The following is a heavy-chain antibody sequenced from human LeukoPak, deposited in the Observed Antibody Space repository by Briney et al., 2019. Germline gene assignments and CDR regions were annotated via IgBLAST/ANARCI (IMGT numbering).Heavy chain of an antibody. CDR2: IYYSGST. D-gene: IGHD3-16*01. Sequence: PSETLSLTCTVSGGSISIYYWGWIRQPPGKGLEWIGSIYYSGSTYYNPSLKSRVTISVDTSKNQFSLKLSSVTAADTAVYYCARYRHRFNYFDYWGQGTLVTVSS. CDR3: ARYRHRFNYFDY. J-gene: IGHJ4*02. CDR1: GGSISIYY. V-gene: IGHV4-39*01.